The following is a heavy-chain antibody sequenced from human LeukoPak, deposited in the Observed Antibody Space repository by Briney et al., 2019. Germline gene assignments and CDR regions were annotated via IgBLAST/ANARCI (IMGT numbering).Heavy chain of an antibody. CDR3: ARDEVRSVGAFDI. CDR1: GGSISSGGYY. V-gene: IGHV4-39*07. CDR2: IYYSGST. J-gene: IGHJ3*02. Sequence: PSQTLSLTCTVSGGSISSGGYYWGWIRQPPGKGLEWIGSIYYSGSTYYNPSLKSRVTISVDTSKNQFSLKLSSVTAADTAVYYCARDEVRSVGAFDIWGQGTMVTVSS.